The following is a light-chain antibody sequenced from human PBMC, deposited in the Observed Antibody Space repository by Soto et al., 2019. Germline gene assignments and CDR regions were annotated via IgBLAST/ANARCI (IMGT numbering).Light chain of an antibody. Sequence: EMTHSPSTLSASVGDRVTITCRASQSISSWLAWYQQKPGKAPKLLIYDASSLESGVPSRFSGSGSGTEFTLTISSLQPDDFATYYCQQYNSYSLTFGQGTKVDIK. CDR1: QSISSW. CDR2: DAS. V-gene: IGKV1-5*01. J-gene: IGKJ1*01. CDR3: QQYNSYSLT.